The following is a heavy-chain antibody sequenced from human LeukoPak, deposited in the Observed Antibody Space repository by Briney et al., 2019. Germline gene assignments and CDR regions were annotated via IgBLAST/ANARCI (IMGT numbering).Heavy chain of an antibody. CDR1: GFTFSDYY. CDR2: ISSSGSTV. D-gene: IGHD3-3*01. J-gene: IGHJ4*02. CDR3: ARARWSGYYAELYFDH. V-gene: IGHV3-11*01. Sequence: GGSLRLSCAASGFTFSDYYMSWIRQAPGKGLEWVSYISSSGSTVCYADSVKGRFTISRDNAKNSLYLQMNSLRAEDTAVYYCARARWSGYYAELYFDHWGQGTLVTVSS.